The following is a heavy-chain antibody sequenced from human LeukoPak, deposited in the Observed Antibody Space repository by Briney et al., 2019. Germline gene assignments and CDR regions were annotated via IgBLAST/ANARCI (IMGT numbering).Heavy chain of an antibody. CDR2: IDPDGITT. D-gene: IGHD3-10*01. CDR3: SGLMDV. CDR1: GFTLSGYW. V-gene: IGHV3-74*01. Sequence: GGSLRLSCAASGFTLSGYWMHWVRQAPGEGLVWVSRIDPDGITTNYADSVKGRFTTSRDNARNTLYLQMNSPYYCTRVQAGRSGLMDVWGRGTTVTVSS. J-gene: IGHJ6*02.